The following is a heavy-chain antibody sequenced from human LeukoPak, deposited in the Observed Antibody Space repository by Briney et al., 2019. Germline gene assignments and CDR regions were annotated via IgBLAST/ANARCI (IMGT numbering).Heavy chain of an antibody. CDR3: ARGVVAAPQTFDN. Sequence: SETLSLTCAVFGESFSGYYWSWIRQPPGKGLEWIGEINHSGSTNYNPSLKSRVTISIDTSKNQFSLKLSSVTAADTAVYYCARGVVAAPQTFDNWGQGTLVSVSS. J-gene: IGHJ4*02. CDR2: INHSGST. V-gene: IGHV4-34*01. D-gene: IGHD2-15*01. CDR1: GESFSGYY.